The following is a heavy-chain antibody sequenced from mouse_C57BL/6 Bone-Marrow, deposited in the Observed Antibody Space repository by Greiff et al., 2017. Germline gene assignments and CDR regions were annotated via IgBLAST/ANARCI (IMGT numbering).Heavy chain of an antibody. Sequence: QVQLQQPGAELVRPGTSVKLSCKASGYTFTSYWMHWVKQRPGQGLEWIGVIDPSDSYTNYNQKFKGKATLTVDTSSSTADMQLSSLTAEDSAVYYCARRDPYSNAWFAYWGQGTLVTVSA. J-gene: IGHJ3*01. CDR1: GYTFTSYW. D-gene: IGHD2-5*01. CDR3: ARRDPYSNAWFAY. V-gene: IGHV1-59*01. CDR2: IDPSDSYT.